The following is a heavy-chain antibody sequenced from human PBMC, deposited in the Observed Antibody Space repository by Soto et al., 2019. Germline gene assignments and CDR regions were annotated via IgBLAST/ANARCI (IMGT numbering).Heavy chain of an antibody. J-gene: IGHJ5*02. Sequence: ASGRMSCKASGYTFTSYGIHWVRQAPGQRLEWMGWINAANGDTKYSPKFQGRVTITRDTSASTAYMELSSLRSEDTAVYYCVRRHVSATGIDWFDPWGQGTLVTVSS. CDR2: INAANGDT. D-gene: IGHD6-13*01. CDR1: GYTFTSYG. V-gene: IGHV1-3*01. CDR3: VRRHVSATGIDWFDP.